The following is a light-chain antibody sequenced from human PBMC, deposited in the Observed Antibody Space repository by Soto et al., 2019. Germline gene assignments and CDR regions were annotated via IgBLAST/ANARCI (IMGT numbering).Light chain of an antibody. CDR2: EVT. J-gene: IGLJ2*01. V-gene: IGLV2-23*02. Sequence: QSALTKPASVSGSPGQSITISCSGTSLDVGNYHLVSGYQQHTGKAPKVMSYEVTKRPSGVSNLFYGAKSGNTASLPISGLQAEDDADYYCCSYAGSTTIVVFSGRTKVTVL. CDR1: SLDVGNYHL. CDR3: CSYAGSTTIVV.